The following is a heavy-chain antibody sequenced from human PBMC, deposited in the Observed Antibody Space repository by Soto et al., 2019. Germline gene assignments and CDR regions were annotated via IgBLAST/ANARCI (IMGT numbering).Heavy chain of an antibody. CDR3: ARESAGSHKNNWFDP. J-gene: IGHJ5*02. CDR2: IHDSGST. CDR1: GASITTYY. D-gene: IGHD3-10*01. Sequence: QVQLQESGPGLVKPSETLSLTCTVSGASITTYYWSWVRQPPGKGLEWIGYIHDSGSTYYNPSLKSRVTLSLDTSRNQRFLQLNSVTAADTAMYYCARESAGSHKNNWFDPWGQGTLVTVSS. V-gene: IGHV4-59*01.